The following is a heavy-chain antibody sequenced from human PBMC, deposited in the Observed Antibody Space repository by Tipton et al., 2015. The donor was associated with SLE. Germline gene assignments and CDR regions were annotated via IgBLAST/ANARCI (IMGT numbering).Heavy chain of an antibody. Sequence: SLRLSCAASGFSVSSDYMCWVRQAPGRGLEWISVIYGGGGRYYADSVEGRFTLSRDLSKNTLYLQMNSLRAEDTAVYYCARDPYSSSRTWYYGMDVWGQGTTVTVSS. V-gene: IGHV3-53*05. CDR3: ARDPYSSSRTWYYGMDV. CDR1: GFSVSSDY. D-gene: IGHD6-13*01. CDR2: IYGGGGR. J-gene: IGHJ6*02.